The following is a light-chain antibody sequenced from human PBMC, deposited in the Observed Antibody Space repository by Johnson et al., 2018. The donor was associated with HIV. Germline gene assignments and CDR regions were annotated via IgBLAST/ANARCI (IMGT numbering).Light chain of an antibody. CDR1: SSNIGNNY. J-gene: IGLJ1*01. Sequence: HSVLTQPPSVSAAPGQKVTISCSGSSSNIGNNYVYWYQQLPGTAPKLLIYENNKRPSGIPDRFSGSKSGTSATLCITALQTGDEADYYCGTWDSSLSAFVFGTGTEVTVL. CDR2: ENN. V-gene: IGLV1-51*02. CDR3: GTWDSSLSAFV.